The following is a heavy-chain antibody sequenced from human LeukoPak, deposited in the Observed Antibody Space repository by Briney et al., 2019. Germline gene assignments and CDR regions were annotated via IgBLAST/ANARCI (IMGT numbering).Heavy chain of an antibody. V-gene: IGHV3-33*06. J-gene: IGHJ5*01. D-gene: IGHD4-11*01. Sequence: GRSLRLSCTTSGFTFGHYGMHWVRQAPGKGLEWVAVIWSDATNMYYGDSVKGRFTISRDNSKNTIYLQMNSLRVEDTAVYYCAKDAQRGFDYSNSLESWGQGTLVTVSS. CDR3: AKDAQRGFDYSNSLES. CDR2: IWSDATNM. CDR1: GFTFGHYG.